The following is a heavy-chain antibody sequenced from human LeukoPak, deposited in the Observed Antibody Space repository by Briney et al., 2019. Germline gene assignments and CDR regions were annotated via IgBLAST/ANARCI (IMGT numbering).Heavy chain of an antibody. V-gene: IGHV3-21*01. CDR3: AKDRTFLDY. Sequence: GGSLRLSCAASGFTFSDYTMNWVRQAPGKGLEWVSSISSTSRYIYYADSVKGRFTISRDNAKNSLSLQMNSLRAEDTAVYYCAKDRTFLDYWGQGSLVTVSS. J-gene: IGHJ4*02. D-gene: IGHD2/OR15-2a*01. CDR1: GFTFSDYT. CDR2: ISSTSRYI.